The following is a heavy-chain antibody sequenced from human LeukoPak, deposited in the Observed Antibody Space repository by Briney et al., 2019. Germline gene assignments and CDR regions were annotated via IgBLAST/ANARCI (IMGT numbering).Heavy chain of an antibody. CDR3: AKAVTFGGVIELYYFDY. Sequence: QSGGSLRLSCAASGFTFSSYAMSWVRQAPGKGLEWVSAISGSGGSTYYADSVMGRFTISRDNSKNTLYLQMNSLRAEDTAVYYCAKAVTFGGVIELYYFDYWGQGTLVTVSS. D-gene: IGHD3-16*02. V-gene: IGHV3-23*01. J-gene: IGHJ4*02. CDR1: GFTFSSYA. CDR2: ISGSGGST.